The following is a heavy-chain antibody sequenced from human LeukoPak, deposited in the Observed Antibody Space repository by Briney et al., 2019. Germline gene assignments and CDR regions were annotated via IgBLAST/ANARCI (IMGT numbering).Heavy chain of an antibody. CDR2: FYRGETT. V-gene: IGHV3-53*01. J-gene: IGHJ4*02. Sequence: GGSLRLSCAASGFSVSSSYMSWVRQAPGKGLEWVSAFYRGETTYCADSVKGRFTISRDISRNTLYLQMNSLRAEDTAVYYCARQRSDYSIFDDWGQGTLVTVSS. CDR3: ARQRSDYSIFDD. D-gene: IGHD6-25*01. CDR1: GFSVSSSY.